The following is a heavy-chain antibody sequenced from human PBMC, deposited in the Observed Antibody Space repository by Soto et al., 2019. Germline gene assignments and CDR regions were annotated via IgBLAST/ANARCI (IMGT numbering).Heavy chain of an antibody. V-gene: IGHV1-24*01. CDR2: FDPEDGET. Sequence: ASVKVSCKVSGYTLTELSMHWVRQAPGKGLEWMGGFDPEDGETIYAQKFQGRVTMTEDTSTDTAYMELSSLRSEDTAVYYCATHAYDSSGYYYYFGYWGQGTLVTVSS. D-gene: IGHD3-22*01. CDR3: ATHAYDSSGYYYYFGY. J-gene: IGHJ4*02. CDR1: GYTLTELS.